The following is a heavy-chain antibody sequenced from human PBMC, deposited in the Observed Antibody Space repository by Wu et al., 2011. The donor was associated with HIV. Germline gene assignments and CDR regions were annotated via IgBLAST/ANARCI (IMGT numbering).Heavy chain of an antibody. J-gene: IGHJ4*02. D-gene: IGHD6-19*01. CDR1: GGTFSSYA. CDR2: IIPIFGTA. Sequence: QVQLVQSGAEVKKPGSSMKVSCTASGGTFSSYAISWVRQAPGQGLEWMGRIIPIFGTAIYAHKFQGRLTITADKSSNTASMELTSLKSEDTAVYYCATDPTIAVAGTKSFWGRGTWSSSPQ. V-gene: IGHV1-69*14. CDR3: ATDPTIAVAGTKSF.